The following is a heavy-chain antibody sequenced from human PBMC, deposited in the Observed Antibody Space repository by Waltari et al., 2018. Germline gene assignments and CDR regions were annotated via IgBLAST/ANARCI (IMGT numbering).Heavy chain of an antibody. D-gene: IGHD2-21*02. CDR1: GFTFSRSW. J-gene: IGHJ5*02. CDR2: IQQNGSEK. CDR3: ARDLVATPP. Sequence: EVQLVESGGALVQPGGSLRLSCAASGFTFSRSWMTWVRKAPGKGLEWVGNIQQNGSEKWYADSVRGRFTISRDNAMNSLYLQMNSLRVEDTAVYYCARDLVATPPWGQGTLVTVSS. V-gene: IGHV3-7*01.